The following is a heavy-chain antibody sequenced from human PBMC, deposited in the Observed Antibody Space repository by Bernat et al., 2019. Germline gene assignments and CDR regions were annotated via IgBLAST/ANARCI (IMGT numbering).Heavy chain of an antibody. V-gene: IGHV1-3*01. CDR3: ARYDPAGGRGFDY. Sequence: QVQLVQSGAEVKKPGASVKVSCKASGYTFTSYAMHWVRQAPGQRLEWMGWINAGHGNTKYSQKFQGRVTITRDTSASTAYMELSSLRSEDTAVYYCARYDPAGGRGFDYWGQGTLVTVSS. CDR1: GYTFTSYA. J-gene: IGHJ4*02. CDR2: INAGHGNT. D-gene: IGHD2-15*01.